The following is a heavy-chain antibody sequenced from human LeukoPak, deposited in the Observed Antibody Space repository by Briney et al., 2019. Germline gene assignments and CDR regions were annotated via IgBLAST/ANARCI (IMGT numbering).Heavy chain of an antibody. J-gene: IGHJ4*02. CDR3: ARESPYCSGGSCRTLAFGY. Sequence: SETLSLTCAVYGGSFSGYYWSWIRQPPGKGLEWIGELNHSGSTNYNPSLKSRVTMSVDTSKNQFSLKLSSVTAADTAVYYCARESPYCSGGSCRTLAFGYWGQGTLVTVSS. CDR1: GGSFSGYY. CDR2: LNHSGST. V-gene: IGHV4-34*01. D-gene: IGHD2-15*01.